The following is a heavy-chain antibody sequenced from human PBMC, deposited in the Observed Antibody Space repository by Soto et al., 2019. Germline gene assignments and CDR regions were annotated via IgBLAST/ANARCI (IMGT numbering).Heavy chain of an antibody. CDR3: GRWVGSTCGGVIGLPDAVEN. D-gene: IGHD3-16*02. CDR2: IKQDGSEK. V-gene: IGHV3-7*01. CDR1: GFTFSSYW. J-gene: IGHJ3*02. Sequence: PGGSLRLSCAASGFTFSSYWMSWVRQAPGKGLEWVANIKQDGSEKYYVDSVKGRFTISRDNAKNSLYLQMNSLRDEDTAVYYCGRWVGSTCGGVIGLPDAVENWGEGTMVTDSS.